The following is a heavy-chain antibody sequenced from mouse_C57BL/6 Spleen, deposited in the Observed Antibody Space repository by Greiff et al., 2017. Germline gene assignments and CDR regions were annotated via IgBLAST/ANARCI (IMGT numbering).Heavy chain of an antibody. D-gene: IGHD2-1*01. V-gene: IGHV5-6*01. CDR1: GFTFSSYG. Sequence: LVESGGDLVKPGGSLKLSCAASGFTFSSYGMSWVRQTPDKRLEWVATISSGGSYTYYPDSVKGRFTISRDNAKNTLYLQMSSLKSEDTAMYYCARHYGNRYFDVWGTGTTVTVS. J-gene: IGHJ1*03. CDR3: ARHYGNRYFDV. CDR2: ISSGGSYT.